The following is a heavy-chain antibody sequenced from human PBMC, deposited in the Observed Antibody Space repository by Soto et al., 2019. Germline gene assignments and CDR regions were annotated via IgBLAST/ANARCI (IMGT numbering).Heavy chain of an antibody. Sequence: SETLSLTCAVSSGSISSSNWWSWVRQPPGKGLEWIGEIYHSGSTNYNPSLKSRVTISVDKSKNQFSLKLSSVTAADTAVYYCARVYSLSSSSGYEYYYYYYYMDVWGKGTTVTVSS. J-gene: IGHJ6*03. V-gene: IGHV4-4*02. D-gene: IGHD6-6*01. CDR3: ARVYSLSSSSGYEYYYYYYYMDV. CDR1: SGSISSSNW. CDR2: IYHSGST.